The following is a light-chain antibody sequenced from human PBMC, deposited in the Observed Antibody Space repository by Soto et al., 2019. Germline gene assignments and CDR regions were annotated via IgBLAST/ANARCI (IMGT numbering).Light chain of an antibody. V-gene: IGLV2-11*01. CDR2: DVP. Sequence: QSVLTQPRAVSASPGQSVTSSFTGTTSDGGGYDYVSCYQQHPGNAPTLIVYDVPERRSGVPDRFSGSKSGNTASLTISGLKAEDEADYSCCSFAGSYSYVFGTAPKVTV. J-gene: IGLJ1*01. CDR1: TSDGGGYDY. CDR3: CSFAGSYSYV.